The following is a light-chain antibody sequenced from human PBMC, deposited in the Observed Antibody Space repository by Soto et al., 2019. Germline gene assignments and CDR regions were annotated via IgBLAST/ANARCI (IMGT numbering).Light chain of an antibody. V-gene: IGKV3-11*01. CDR3: QQANSFPLT. CDR1: QNISNY. CDR2: DVS. J-gene: IGKJ4*01. Sequence: IVLTQSPATLSLSPGKSASLSCRASQNISNYLIWYQQKPGQAPRLLIYDVSNRATGIPARFSGSGSGTDFTLTISSLQPEDFATYYCQQANSFPLTFGGGTKVDIK.